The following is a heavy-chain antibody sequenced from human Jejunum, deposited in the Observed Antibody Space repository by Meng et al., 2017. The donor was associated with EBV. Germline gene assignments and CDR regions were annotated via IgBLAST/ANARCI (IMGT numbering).Heavy chain of an antibody. CDR2: TYYRSKWGS. CDR1: GDSVSSNSVA. D-gene: IGHD7-27*01. CDR3: ARDRHWAFDY. J-gene: IGHJ4*02. V-gene: IGHV6-1*01. Sequence: QVQLQQSGPGLVKPSQTLSLPCAISGDSVSSNSVAWNWIRQSPSRGLEWLGRTYYRSKWGSDYAVSVKSRIIINADTSKNQYSLQLSSVNPEDTAVYYCARDRHWAFDYWGQGTLVTVSS.